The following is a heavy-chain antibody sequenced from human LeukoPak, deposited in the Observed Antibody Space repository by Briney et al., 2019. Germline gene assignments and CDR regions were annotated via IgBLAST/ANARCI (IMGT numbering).Heavy chain of an antibody. D-gene: IGHD2/OR15-2a*01. J-gene: IGHJ4*02. CDR1: GFTVSSNY. CDR3: ATNLWPPHPNIFDY. CDR2: IYSGGST. Sequence: QTGGSLRLSCAASGFTVSSNYMSWVRQAPGKGLEWVSVIYSGGSTYYADSVKGRFTISRDNSKNTLYLQMNSLRAEDTAVYYCATNLWPPHPNIFDYWGQGTLVTVSS. V-gene: IGHV3-66*02.